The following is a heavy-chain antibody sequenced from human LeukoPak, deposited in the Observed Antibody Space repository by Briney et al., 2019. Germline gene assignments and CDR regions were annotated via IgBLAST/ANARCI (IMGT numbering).Heavy chain of an antibody. D-gene: IGHD3-10*01. Sequence: PGRSLRLSCVAPGFTFRNHGMHWVRQAPGKGLEWVALIYYDGTIKNYVDSVKGRFTISRDNSKNTLSLQMNSLRADDTAVYYCARDRGKDYFDYWGQGTLVTVSS. CDR2: IYYDGTIK. V-gene: IGHV3-33*01. CDR1: GFTFRNHG. J-gene: IGHJ4*02. CDR3: ARDRGKDYFDY.